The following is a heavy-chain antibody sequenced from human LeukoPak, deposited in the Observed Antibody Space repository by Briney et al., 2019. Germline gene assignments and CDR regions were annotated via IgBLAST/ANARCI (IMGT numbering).Heavy chain of an antibody. CDR1: RFNFNSFV. V-gene: IGHV3-21*01. J-gene: IGHJ4*02. D-gene: IGHD3-22*01. Sequence: GGSLRLSCAASRFNFNSFVMGWVRQPPGKGLEWVSSISTSSGYIFYADSVKGRFTISRDNSKNTLYLQMNSLRAEDTAVYYCARAGMYYYDSSGYDYWGQGTLVTVSS. CDR3: ARAGMYYYDSSGYDY. CDR2: ISTSSGYI.